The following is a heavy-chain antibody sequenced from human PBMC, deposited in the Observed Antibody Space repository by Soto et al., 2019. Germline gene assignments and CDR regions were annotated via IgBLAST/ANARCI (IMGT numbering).Heavy chain of an antibody. Sequence: SDTLSLTCGVSVGTISGYYWSWIRQYPGTGLEWIGDISSSGSTSFNPSLESRVAMSVDTSKNHFSLNLSSVTAADMAVYYCAREGSYSAYNFAHGIQLWSFDFWGQGALVTGSS. CDR1: VGTISGYY. CDR3: AREGSYSAYNFAHGIQLWSFDF. CDR2: ISSSGST. J-gene: IGHJ4*02. V-gene: IGHV4-59*12. D-gene: IGHD5-12*01.